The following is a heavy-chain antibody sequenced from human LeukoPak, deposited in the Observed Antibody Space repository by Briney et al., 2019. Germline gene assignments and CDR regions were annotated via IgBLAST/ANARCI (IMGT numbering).Heavy chain of an antibody. CDR3: ARDGSFTSGSFFDS. CDR2: ISSSGDTV. V-gene: IGHV3-48*03. Sequence: GGSLRLSCAASGFTFSSYEMNWVRQGPGKGPEWVSYISSSGDTVFYGYSLNGRFTISRDNAKNSLYLQINNLRAEGTGVYCCARDGSFTSGSFFDSWGQGTLVTVSS. CDR1: GFTFSSYE. D-gene: IGHD1-26*01. J-gene: IGHJ4*02.